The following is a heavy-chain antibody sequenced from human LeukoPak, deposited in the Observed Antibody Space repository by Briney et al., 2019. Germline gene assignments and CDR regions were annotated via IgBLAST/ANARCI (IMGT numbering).Heavy chain of an antibody. CDR2: ISSSSSYI. D-gene: IGHD6-13*01. J-gene: IGHJ6*02. CDR3: ARVEEQQLANYYYYGMDV. Sequence: PGGSLRLSCAASGFTFSSYSMNWVRQAPGKGLERVSSISSSSSYIYYADSVKGRFTISRDNAKNSLYLQMNSLRAEDTAVYYCARVEEQQLANYYYYGMDVWGQGTTVTVSS. CDR1: GFTFSSYS. V-gene: IGHV3-21*01.